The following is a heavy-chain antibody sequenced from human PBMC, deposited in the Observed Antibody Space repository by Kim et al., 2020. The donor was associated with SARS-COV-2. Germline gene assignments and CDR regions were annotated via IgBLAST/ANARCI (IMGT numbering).Heavy chain of an antibody. CDR1: GGSISSSSYY. Sequence: SETLSLTCTVSGGSISSSSYYWGWIRQPPGKGLEWIGSIYYSGSTYYNPSLKSRVTISVDTSKNQFSLKLSSVTAADTAVYYCARPTYTMVRGHDAFDIWGQGTMVTVSS. D-gene: IGHD3-10*01. J-gene: IGHJ3*02. CDR2: IYYSGST. CDR3: ARPTYTMVRGHDAFDI. V-gene: IGHV4-39*01.